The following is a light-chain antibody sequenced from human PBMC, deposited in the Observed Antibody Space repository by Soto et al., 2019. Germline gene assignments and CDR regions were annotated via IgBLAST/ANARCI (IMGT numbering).Light chain of an antibody. CDR3: QQYNSYRA. V-gene: IGKV1-5*03. CDR1: QSISSW. CDR2: KAS. J-gene: IGKJ1*01. Sequence: DIQMTQSPSSLFXSXGXXXTXXXRASQSISSWLAWYQQKPGKAPKLLIYKASSLESGVPSRFSGSGFGTEFTLTISSLQPDDFATYYCQQYNSYRAFGQGTKVDI.